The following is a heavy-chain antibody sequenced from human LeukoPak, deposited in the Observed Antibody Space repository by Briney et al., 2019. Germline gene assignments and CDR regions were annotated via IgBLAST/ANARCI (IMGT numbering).Heavy chain of an antibody. Sequence: GGSLRLSCAASGFTFDDYGMIWVRQAPGKGLEWVSGINWNGGSTGYADSVKGRFTISRDNAKNSLYLQMNSLRAEDTALYYCARDRPMTHFDYWGQGTLVTVSS. CDR1: GFTFDDYG. CDR3: ARDRPMTHFDY. J-gene: IGHJ4*02. V-gene: IGHV3-20*04. CDR2: INWNGGST.